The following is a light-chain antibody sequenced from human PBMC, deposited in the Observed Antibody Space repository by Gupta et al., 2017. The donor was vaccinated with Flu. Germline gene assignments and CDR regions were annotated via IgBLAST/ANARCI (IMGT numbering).Light chain of an antibody. J-gene: IGLJ2*01. V-gene: IGLV1-47*01. CDR2: KNS. CDR3: AAADGSVNDAVV. Sequence: VTVRWSGSRSKVGSNYVYWYQQLPGKAPKLMIYKNSQRPSGVPERFSGSRSGTTGSLAISGLQSEDEAEYYCAAADGSVNDAVVFGGGTKLTVL. CDR1: RSKVGSNY.